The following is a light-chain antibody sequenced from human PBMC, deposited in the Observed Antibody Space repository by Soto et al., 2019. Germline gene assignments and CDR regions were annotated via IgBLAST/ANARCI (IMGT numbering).Light chain of an antibody. CDR3: SSYTSSNSLYV. J-gene: IGLJ1*01. V-gene: IGLV2-14*01. CDR1: NSDVGGYNF. Sequence: QSALTQPASVSGSPGQSITISCTGTNSDVGGYNFVSWYQHHPGKAPKLMIYEVTIRASGVSNRFSGSKSGNTASLTISGFQAEDEADYYCSSYTSSNSLYVFGTGTKLTVL. CDR2: EVT.